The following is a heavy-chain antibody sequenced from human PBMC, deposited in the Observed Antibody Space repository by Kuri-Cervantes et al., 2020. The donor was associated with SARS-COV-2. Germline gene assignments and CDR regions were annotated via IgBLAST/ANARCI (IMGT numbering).Heavy chain of an antibody. CDR3: ARDVVHTYGWRAFDY. CDR2: IYYSGST. Sequence: SETLSLTCTVSGGSVSSGSYYWSWIRQPPGKGLEWSGYIYYSGSTNYNPSLKSRVTISVDTSKNQFSLRLTSVTAADTAVYYCARDVVHTYGWRAFDYWGQGSLVTVSS. CDR1: GGSVSSGSYY. V-gene: IGHV4-61*01. D-gene: IGHD5-18*01. J-gene: IGHJ4*02.